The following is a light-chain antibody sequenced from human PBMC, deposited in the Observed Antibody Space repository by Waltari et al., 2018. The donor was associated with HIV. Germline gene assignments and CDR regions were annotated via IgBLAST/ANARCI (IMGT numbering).Light chain of an antibody. CDR1: QSISSW. CDR2: KSS. V-gene: IGKV1-5*03. CDR3: QQYNSYSPEST. J-gene: IGKJ1*01. Sequence: DIQMTQSPSTLSASVGDRVTITCRASQSISSWLAWYQQKPGKAPKLLIYKSSMLESGVPSRFSGSGSGTEFTLTISSLQPDDFATYYCQQYNSYSPESTFGQGTKVEIK.